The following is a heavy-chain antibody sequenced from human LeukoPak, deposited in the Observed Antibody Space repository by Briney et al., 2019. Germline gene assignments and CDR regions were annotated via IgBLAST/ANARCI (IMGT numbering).Heavy chain of an antibody. CDR1: GYTFTAYY. V-gene: IGHV1-2*02. J-gene: IGHJ6*02. Sequence: ASVKVSCKASGYTFTAYYMHWVRQAPGQGLEWMGWINPNSGGTNYAQKFQGRVTMTRDTSISTAYMELSRLRSDDTAVYYCARDFFNYYGSGSYSIHGMDVWGQGNTVIVSS. CDR3: ARDFFNYYGSGSYSIHGMDV. CDR2: INPNSGGT. D-gene: IGHD3-10*01.